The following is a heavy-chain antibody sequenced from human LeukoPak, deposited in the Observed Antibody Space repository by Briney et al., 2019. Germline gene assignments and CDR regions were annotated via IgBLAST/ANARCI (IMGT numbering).Heavy chain of an antibody. CDR3: ARGVNVDTAMANMDV. CDR1: GGSISSYY. Sequence: PSETLSLTCTVSGGSISSYYWSWIRQPPGKGLEWIGYIYYSGSTNYNPSLKSRVTISVDTSKNQFSLKLSSVTAADTAVYYCARGVNVDTAMANMDVWGKGTTVTVSS. J-gene: IGHJ6*03. D-gene: IGHD5-18*01. CDR2: IYYSGST. V-gene: IGHV4-59*01.